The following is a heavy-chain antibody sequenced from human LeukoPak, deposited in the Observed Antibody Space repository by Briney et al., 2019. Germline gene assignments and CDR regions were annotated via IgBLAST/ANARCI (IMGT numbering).Heavy chain of an antibody. V-gene: IGHV3-21*01. Sequence: PGGSLRLSCAASGFTFSSYSMNWVRQAPGKGLEWVSSISSSSSYIYYADSVKGRFTISRDNAKNSLYLQMNSLRAEDTAVYYCAGVDSSGFFDAFDIWGQGTMVTVSS. D-gene: IGHD3-22*01. J-gene: IGHJ3*02. CDR3: AGVDSSGFFDAFDI. CDR2: ISSSSSYI. CDR1: GFTFSSYS.